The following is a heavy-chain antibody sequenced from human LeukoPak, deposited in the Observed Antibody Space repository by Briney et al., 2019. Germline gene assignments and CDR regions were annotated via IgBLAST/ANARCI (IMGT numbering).Heavy chain of an antibody. D-gene: IGHD5-12*01. CDR1: GFTFSSYS. J-gene: IGHJ4*02. Sequence: GGSLRLSCAASGFTFSSYSMNWVRQAPGKGLEWVSSISSSSSYIYYADSVKGRFTISRDNAKNSLYLQMNSLRAEDTAVYYCARDLGYSGYEDYWGQGALVTVSS. CDR3: ARDLGYSGYEDY. CDR2: ISSSSSYI. V-gene: IGHV3-21*01.